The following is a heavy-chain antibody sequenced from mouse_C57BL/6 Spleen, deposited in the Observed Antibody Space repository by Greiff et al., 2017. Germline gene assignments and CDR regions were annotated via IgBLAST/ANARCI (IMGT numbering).Heavy chain of an antibody. CDR2: INPGSGGT. CDR1: GYAFTNYL. Sequence: QVQLQQSGAELVRPGTSVKVSCKASGYAFTNYLIEWVKQRPGQGLEWIGVINPGSGGTNYNEQFKGKATLTADKSSCTAYMQLSSLTSEDSAVYFCARSATVVATDFDYWGQGTTLTVSS. CDR3: ARSATVVATDFDY. V-gene: IGHV1-54*01. J-gene: IGHJ2*01. D-gene: IGHD1-1*01.